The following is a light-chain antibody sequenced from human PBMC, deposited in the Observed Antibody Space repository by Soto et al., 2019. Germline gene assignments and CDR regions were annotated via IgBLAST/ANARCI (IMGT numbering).Light chain of an antibody. J-gene: IGLJ1*01. V-gene: IGLV2-14*01. CDR2: GVS. CDR1: SSDVGGYTY. Sequence: QSVLTQPASVSGSPGQSITISCAGTSSDVGGYTYVSWYQQHPGKAPKLLIFGVSDRPSGVSHRFSGSKSGNTASLTISGLQADAEADYHCSSYTRSNNFVFGNGTKLTV. CDR3: SSYTRSNNFV.